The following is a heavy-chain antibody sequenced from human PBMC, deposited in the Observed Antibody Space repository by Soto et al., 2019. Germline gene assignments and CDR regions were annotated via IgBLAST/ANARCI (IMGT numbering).Heavy chain of an antibody. J-gene: IGHJ6*02. CDR1: GGTFSSYA. D-gene: IGHD3-22*01. Sequence: SVKVSCKASGGTFSSYAISWVRQAPGQGLEWMGGIIPIFGTANYAQKFQGRVTITADESTSTAYMELSSLRSEDTAVYYCARSMIVVVIPGYYYYGMDVWGQGTTVTVSS. V-gene: IGHV1-69*13. CDR2: IIPIFGTA. CDR3: ARSMIVVVIPGYYYYGMDV.